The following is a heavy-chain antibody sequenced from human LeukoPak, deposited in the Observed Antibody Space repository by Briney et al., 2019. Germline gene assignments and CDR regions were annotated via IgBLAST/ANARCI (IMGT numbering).Heavy chain of an antibody. J-gene: IGHJ4*02. Sequence: GGSLRLSCAASGFTFSSYAMHWVRQAPGKGLEYVSAISSNGGSTYYANSVKGRFTISRDNSKNTLYLQMGSPRAEDMAVYYCARSASRGGLYDYWGQGTLVTVSS. V-gene: IGHV3-64*01. CDR1: GFTFSSYA. CDR2: ISSNGGST. CDR3: ARSASRGGLYDY. D-gene: IGHD3-10*01.